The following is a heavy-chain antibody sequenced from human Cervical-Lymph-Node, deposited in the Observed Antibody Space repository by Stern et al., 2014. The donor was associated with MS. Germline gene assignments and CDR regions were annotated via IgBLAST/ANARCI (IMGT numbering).Heavy chain of an antibody. CDR3: ARGRDWNDYYFDY. CDR2: IYYSGST. D-gene: IGHD1-1*01. J-gene: IGHJ4*01. V-gene: IGHV4-39*01. CDR1: GGSISSSSYY. Sequence: QLQLQESGPGLVKPSETLSLTCTVSGGSISSSSYYWGWIRQPPGKGLEWIGSIYYSGSTYYNPSLKSRVTISVDTSKNQFSLKLSSVTAADTAVYYCARGRDWNDYYFDYWGQEPWSPSPQ.